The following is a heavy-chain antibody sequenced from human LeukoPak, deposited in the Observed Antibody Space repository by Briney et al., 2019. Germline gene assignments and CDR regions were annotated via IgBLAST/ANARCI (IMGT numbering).Heavy chain of an antibody. CDR1: GGSISSYY. CDR2: IYYSGST. J-gene: IGHJ4*02. CDR3: ARSSAYYDYVWGSYRPRYYFDY. Sequence: SEALSLTCTVSGGSISSYYWSWIRQPPGKGLEWIGYIYYSGSTNYNPSLKSRVTISVDTSKNQFSLKLSSVTAADTAVYYCARSSAYYDYVWGSYRPRYYFDYWGQGTLVTVSS. D-gene: IGHD3-16*01. V-gene: IGHV4-59*01.